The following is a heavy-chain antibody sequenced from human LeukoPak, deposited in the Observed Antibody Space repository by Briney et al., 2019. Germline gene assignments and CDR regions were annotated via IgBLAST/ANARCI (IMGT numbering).Heavy chain of an antibody. V-gene: IGHV3-23*01. CDR2: ISGSGGST. CDR3: AKDRTGTSGADWFDP. J-gene: IGHJ5*02. Sequence: GGTLRLSCAASGFTFSSYGMSWVRQAPGKGLEWVSSISGSGGSTYYADSVKGRFTISRDNSKKTLNLQMNSLRAEDTAVYYCAKDRTGTSGADWFDPWGQGTLVTVSS. D-gene: IGHD1-1*01. CDR1: GFTFSSYG.